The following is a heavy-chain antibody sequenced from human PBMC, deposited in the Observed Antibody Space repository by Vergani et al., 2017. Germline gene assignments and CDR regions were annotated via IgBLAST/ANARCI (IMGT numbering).Heavy chain of an antibody. Sequence: QVQLQESGPGLVKPSETLSLTCTVSGGSVSSGSYYWSWIRQPPGKGLEWIGYIYYSGSTNYNPSLKSRVTISVDTSKNQFSLKLSSVTAADTAVYYCARDGVNDFWSGYYTHYYMDVWGKGTTVTVSS. V-gene: IGHV4-61*01. CDR3: ARDGVNDFWSGYYTHYYMDV. CDR2: IYYSGST. CDR1: GGSVSSGSYY. J-gene: IGHJ6*03. D-gene: IGHD3-3*01.